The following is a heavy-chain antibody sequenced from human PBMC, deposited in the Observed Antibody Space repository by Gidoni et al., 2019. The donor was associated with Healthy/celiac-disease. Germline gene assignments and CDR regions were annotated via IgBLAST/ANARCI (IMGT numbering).Heavy chain of an antibody. CDR3: ARGDSSSWYDY. CDR2: IGTAGDT. J-gene: IGHJ4*02. CDR1: GFTFSCYD. Sequence: EVQLVESGGGLVQPGGSLRLSCASSGFTFSCYDRQWVRQATGKGLGWVSAIGTAGDTYYPGSVKGRFTISRENAKNSLYLQMNSLRAEDTAVYYCARGDSSSWYDYWGQGTLVTVSS. V-gene: IGHV3-13*01. D-gene: IGHD6-13*01.